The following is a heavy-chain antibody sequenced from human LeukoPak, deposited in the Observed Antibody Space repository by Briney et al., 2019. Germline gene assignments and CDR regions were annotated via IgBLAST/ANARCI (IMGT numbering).Heavy chain of an antibody. D-gene: IGHD6-13*01. J-gene: IGHJ3*02. CDR1: GYSFTNYW. CDR3: ARRYSSSWYVVDDAFDI. Sequence: GESLKISCKGSGYSFTNYWIGWVRQMPGKGLEWMGIIYPGDSDTRYSPSFQGQVAISADKSISTAYLQWSSLKASDTAMYYCARRYSSSWYVVDDAFDIWGQGTMVTVSS. V-gene: IGHV5-51*01. CDR2: IYPGDSDT.